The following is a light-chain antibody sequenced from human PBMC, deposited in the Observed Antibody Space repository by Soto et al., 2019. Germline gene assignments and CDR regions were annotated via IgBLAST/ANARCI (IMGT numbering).Light chain of an antibody. CDR1: SSDVGGYNY. CDR3: GSYTSSTTPYV. Sequence: SALTQPASVSGSPGQSITISCTGTSSDVGGYNYVSWYQQHPGKAPKLMIYEVSNRPSGVSNRFSGSKSGNTASLTISGLQAGDEADYYCGSYTSSTTPYVFGTGTKVTVL. CDR2: EVS. V-gene: IGLV2-14*01. J-gene: IGLJ1*01.